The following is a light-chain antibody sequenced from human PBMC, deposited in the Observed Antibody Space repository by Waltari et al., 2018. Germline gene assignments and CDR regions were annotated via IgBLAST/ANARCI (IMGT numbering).Light chain of an antibody. CDR1: SRDVGNYNL. CDR3: CSYVGLGTYV. J-gene: IGLJ1*01. V-gene: IGLV2-23*02. CDR2: EVT. Sequence: QSGLAQPASASGSPGQSITIPCTGTSRDVGNYNLVSWYQQRPGKAPTLLISEVTKRAPGTSDRFSASKSGNTASLSISGLQAQEDEADYYCCSYVGLGTYVFGTGTKVTV.